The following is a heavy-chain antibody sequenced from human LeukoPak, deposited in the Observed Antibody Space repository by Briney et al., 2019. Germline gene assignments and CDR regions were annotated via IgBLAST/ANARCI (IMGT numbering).Heavy chain of an antibody. CDR2: IYYSGST. J-gene: IGHJ3*02. V-gene: IGHV4-59*08. Sequence: SETLSLTCTVSGGSISSYYWSWIRQPPGKGLEWIGYIYYSGSTNYNPSLRSRVTISVDTSKNQFSLKLSSVTAADTAVYYCARRVYYYDSSGHNDAFDIWGQGTMVTVSS. CDR3: ARRVYYYDSSGHNDAFDI. D-gene: IGHD3-22*01. CDR1: GGSISSYY.